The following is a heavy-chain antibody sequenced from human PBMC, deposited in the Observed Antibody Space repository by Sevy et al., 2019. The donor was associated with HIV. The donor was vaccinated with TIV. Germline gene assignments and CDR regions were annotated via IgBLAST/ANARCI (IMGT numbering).Heavy chain of an antibody. CDR1: GGYVSTDSYY. CDR2: LFYSGST. J-gene: IGHJ4*02. D-gene: IGHD4-17*01. V-gene: IGHV4-61*01. Sequence: SETLSLTCTVSGGYVSTDSYYWSWIRQPPGKGQEWIGYLFYSGSTNYNPSLKSRVTISLDTSKNQFSLKLSSVTAAETAVYYCARCRSPYGDYATGSFDYWGQGTLVTVSS. CDR3: ARCRSPYGDYATGSFDY.